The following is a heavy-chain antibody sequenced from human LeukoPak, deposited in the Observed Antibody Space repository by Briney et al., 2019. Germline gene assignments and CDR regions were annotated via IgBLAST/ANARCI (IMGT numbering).Heavy chain of an antibody. CDR2: IYYGATT. CDR3: ARGDGSGWSGGRNFPH. V-gene: IGHV4-59*01. J-gene: IGHJ1*01. CDR1: GGSIGRYF. D-gene: IGHD6-19*01. Sequence: SGTLSLTCNVSGGSIGRYFWSWIRQPPGKTLEWIGYIYYGATTTYNPSFKSRVTISVDTPKNQVSLKLKSVTAADTAFYYCARGDGSGWSGGRNFPHWGQGTLVTVSS.